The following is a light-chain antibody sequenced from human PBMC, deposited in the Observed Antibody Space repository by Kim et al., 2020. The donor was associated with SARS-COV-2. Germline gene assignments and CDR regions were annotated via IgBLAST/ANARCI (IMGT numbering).Light chain of an antibody. CDR1: QSINNY. CDR2: AAS. Sequence: ASVGTRVTLTCRASQSINNYLNLYQQKPGKAPKVLIYAASPLQSGVPSRFSGSGSGTDFTLTISSLQPEDFATYYCPQSYTAPRDTFGQGTKLEI. J-gene: IGKJ2*01. CDR3: PQSYTAPRDT. V-gene: IGKV1-39*01.